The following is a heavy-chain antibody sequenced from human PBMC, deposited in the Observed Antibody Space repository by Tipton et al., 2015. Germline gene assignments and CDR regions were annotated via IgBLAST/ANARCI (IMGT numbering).Heavy chain of an antibody. D-gene: IGHD2-21*01. V-gene: IGHV4-38-2*01. J-gene: IGHJ5*02. CDR3: ASGCINFSCYYWFDP. Sequence: TLSLTCDVSGYSINNGYYWGWIRQAPGKGLEWIGVVHPGGGTYYNPSLKSRVTILVDTTQNQVSLSLTSVTAADTAVYYCASGCINFSCYYWFDPWGPGTLVTVTS. CDR2: VHPGGGT. CDR1: GYSINNGYY.